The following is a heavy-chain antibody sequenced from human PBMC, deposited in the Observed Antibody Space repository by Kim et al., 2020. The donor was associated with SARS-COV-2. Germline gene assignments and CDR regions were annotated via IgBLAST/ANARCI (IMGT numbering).Heavy chain of an antibody. J-gene: IGHJ5*02. CDR2: IIPIFGTA. Sequence: SVKVSCKASGGTFSSYAISWVRQAPGQGLEWMGGIIPIFGTANYAQKFQGRVTITADESTSTAYMELSSLRSEDTAVYYCARAPYSGRGPNWFDPWGQGTLVTVSS. CDR3: ARAPYSGRGPNWFDP. V-gene: IGHV1-69*13. D-gene: IGHD1-26*01. CDR1: GGTFSSYA.